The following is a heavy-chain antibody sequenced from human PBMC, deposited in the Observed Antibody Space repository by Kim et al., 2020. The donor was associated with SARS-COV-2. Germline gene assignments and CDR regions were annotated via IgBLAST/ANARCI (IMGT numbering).Heavy chain of an antibody. CDR3: ASDGGSSWSPEAY. Sequence: YGDSVKGRFTISRDNAKNSLYLQINSLRDEDTAVYYCASDGGSSWSPEAYWGQGTLVTVSS. J-gene: IGHJ4*02. D-gene: IGHD6-13*01. V-gene: IGHV3-48*02.